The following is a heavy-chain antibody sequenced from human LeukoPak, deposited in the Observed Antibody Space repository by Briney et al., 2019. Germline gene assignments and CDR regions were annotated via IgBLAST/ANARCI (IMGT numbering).Heavy chain of an antibody. D-gene: IGHD6-19*01. CDR1: GYTFTSYD. CDR3: ARGRYSSGWAYNWFDP. CDR2: MNPNSGNT. Sequence: ASVKVSCKASGYTFTSYDINWVRQATGQGLEWMGWMNPNSGNTGYAQKFQGRVTITRNTSISTAYMELSSLRSEGTAVYYCARGRYSSGWAYNWFDPWGQGTLVTVSS. V-gene: IGHV1-8*03. J-gene: IGHJ5*02.